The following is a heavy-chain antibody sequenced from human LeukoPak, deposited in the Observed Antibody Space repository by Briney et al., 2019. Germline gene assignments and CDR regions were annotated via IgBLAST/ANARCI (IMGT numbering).Heavy chain of an antibody. V-gene: IGHV4-61*08. CDR1: GGSISSGDYY. Sequence: SETLSLTCTVSGGSISSGDYYWSWIRQPPGKGLEWIGYIYYSGSTNYNPSLKSRVTISVDTSKNQFSLKLSSVTAADTAVYYCAREEVGAKGFDYWGQGTLVTVSS. CDR2: IYYSGST. CDR3: AREEVGAKGFDY. D-gene: IGHD1-26*01. J-gene: IGHJ4*02.